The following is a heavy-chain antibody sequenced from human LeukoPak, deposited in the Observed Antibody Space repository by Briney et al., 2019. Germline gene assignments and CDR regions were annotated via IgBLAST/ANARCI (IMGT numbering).Heavy chain of an antibody. V-gene: IGHV4-34*01. CDR2: VNYSGFT. Sequence: PSETLSLTCAVYGGSFNGYYWNWIRQPPGKGLEGIGEVNYSGFTNYNPSLKSRVAISVDTSQDQFSLNLTSVTAADTAVYYCARIGIAVPGFDFWGQGSLVTVSS. J-gene: IGHJ4*02. CDR1: GGSFNGYY. D-gene: IGHD6-19*01. CDR3: ARIGIAVPGFDF.